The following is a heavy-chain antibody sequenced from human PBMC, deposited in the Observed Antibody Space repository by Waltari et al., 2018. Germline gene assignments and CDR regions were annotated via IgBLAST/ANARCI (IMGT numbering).Heavy chain of an antibody. Sequence: QVQLQESVPGLVKPSETLSLTCTVSGGSISSYYWSWIRQPAGKGLEWIGRIYTSGSTNYTPSLKSRVTMSVDTSKNQFSLKLSSVTAADTAVYYCARVLGYCSSTSCQWGWFDPWGQGTLVTVSS. J-gene: IGHJ5*02. V-gene: IGHV4-4*07. CDR3: ARVLGYCSSTSCQWGWFDP. D-gene: IGHD2-2*01. CDR2: IYTSGST. CDR1: GGSISSYY.